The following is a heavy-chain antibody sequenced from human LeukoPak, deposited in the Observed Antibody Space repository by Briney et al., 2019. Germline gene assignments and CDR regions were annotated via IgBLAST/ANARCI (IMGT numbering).Heavy chain of an antibody. J-gene: IGHJ4*02. D-gene: IGHD3-3*01. V-gene: IGHV1-2*02. CDR2: INPNSGGT. CDR3: ARVNDFWSGSWDS. CDR1: GYTFTGYY. Sequence: ASVKVSCKASGYTFTGYYMHWVRQAPGQGLEWMGWINPNSGGTNYAQKFQGRVTMTRDTSISTAYMELSRPRSDDTAVYYCARVNDFWSGSWDSWGQGTLVTVSS.